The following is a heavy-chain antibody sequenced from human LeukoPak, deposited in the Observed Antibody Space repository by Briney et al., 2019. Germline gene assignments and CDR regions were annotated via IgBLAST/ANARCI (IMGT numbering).Heavy chain of an antibody. V-gene: IGHV3-23*01. J-gene: IGHJ4*02. CDR3: ATYGSGSYGDY. D-gene: IGHD3-10*01. CDR2: ISGSGGST. Sequence: GGSLRLSCAASGFTFSSYAMSWVRQAPGKGLEWVSAISGSGGSTYYADSVKDRFTISRDNSKNTLYLQMNSLRAEDTAVYYCATYGSGSYGDYWGQGTLVTVSS. CDR1: GFTFSSYA.